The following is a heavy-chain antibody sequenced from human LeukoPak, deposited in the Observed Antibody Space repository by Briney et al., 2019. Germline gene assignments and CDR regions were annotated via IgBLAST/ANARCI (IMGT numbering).Heavy chain of an antibody. CDR2: IYYSGST. D-gene: IGHD1-26*01. CDR3: ARVGELGYYFGY. Sequence: MSSETLSLTCNVSGGSISSSSYYWGWIRQPPGKGLEWIGSIYYSGSTYYNPSLKSRVTISVDTSKNQFSLKLSSVTAADTAVYYCARVGELGYYFGYWGQGTLVTVSS. CDR1: GGSISSSSYY. V-gene: IGHV4-39*07. J-gene: IGHJ4*02.